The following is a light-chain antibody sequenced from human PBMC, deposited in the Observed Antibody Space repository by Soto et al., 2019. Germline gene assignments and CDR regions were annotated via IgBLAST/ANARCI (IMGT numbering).Light chain of an antibody. Sequence: DVVMTQSPDSLAVSLGERATINCTSSQSLLYSSNNQNYLAWYQHKPGQPPKLLLYWASSRESGVPDRFSGSGSGTDFTLTISSLQAEDVAVYYCHQYFRTPWAFGQGTKVEIK. CDR1: QSLLYSSNNQNY. CDR2: WAS. V-gene: IGKV4-1*01. CDR3: HQYFRTPWA. J-gene: IGKJ1*01.